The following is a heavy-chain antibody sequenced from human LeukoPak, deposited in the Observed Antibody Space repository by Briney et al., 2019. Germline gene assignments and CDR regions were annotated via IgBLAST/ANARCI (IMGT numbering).Heavy chain of an antibody. J-gene: IGHJ6*03. D-gene: IGHD3-3*01. CDR1: GYAFTSYG. CDR2: ISAYNGNT. CDR3: ARDRYFGGFYYMDV. Sequence: ASVKVSFKASGYAFTSYGISWVRQAPGQGLEWMGWISAYNGNTNYAQKLQGRVTMTTDTSTSTAYMELRSLRSDDTAVYYCARDRYFGGFYYMDVWGKGTTVTVSS. V-gene: IGHV1-18*04.